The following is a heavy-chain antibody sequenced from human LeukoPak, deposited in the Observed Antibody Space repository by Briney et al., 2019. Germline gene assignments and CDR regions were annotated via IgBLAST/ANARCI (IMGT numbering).Heavy chain of an antibody. V-gene: IGHV1-18*01. J-gene: IGHJ4*02. CDR2: ISGHNGNT. Sequence: ASVKVSCKASGYTFTSYGITWVRQAPGQGPEWMGWISGHNGNTNYAQKLQGRVTMTTDTSTSTAYMELRSLRSDDTAVYYCAVNDYNENFDYWGQGTLVTVSS. D-gene: IGHD5-24*01. CDR1: GYTFTSYG. CDR3: AVNDYNENFDY.